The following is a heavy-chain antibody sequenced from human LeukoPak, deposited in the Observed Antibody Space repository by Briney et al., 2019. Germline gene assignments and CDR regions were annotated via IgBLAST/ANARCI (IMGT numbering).Heavy chain of an antibody. CDR1: GFTFTKCW. J-gene: IGHJ4*02. CDR2: INSDGSST. V-gene: IGHV3-74*01. D-gene: IGHD3-10*01. Sequence: GGSLRLSCAASGFTFTKCWMHWVRQAPGRGLVWVSHINSDGSSTNYADSVKGRFTISRDNAKNTVYLQMNSLTVEDTAVYYCARVYDYGFDWGQGTLVTVSS. CDR3: ARVYDYGFD.